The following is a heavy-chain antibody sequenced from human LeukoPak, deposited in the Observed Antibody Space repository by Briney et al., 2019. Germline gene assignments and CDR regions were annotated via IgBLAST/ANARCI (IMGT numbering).Heavy chain of an antibody. CDR3: ARGYCSGGSCYSGFDY. D-gene: IGHD2-15*01. CDR1: GGSISSSSYY. Sequence: SETLSLTCTVSGGSISSSSYYWGWIRQPPGKRLEWIGSIYYSGSTYYNPSLKSRVTISVDTSKNQFSLKLSSVTAADTAVYYCARGYCSGGSCYSGFDYWGQGTLVTVSS. J-gene: IGHJ4*02. V-gene: IGHV4-39*01. CDR2: IYYSGST.